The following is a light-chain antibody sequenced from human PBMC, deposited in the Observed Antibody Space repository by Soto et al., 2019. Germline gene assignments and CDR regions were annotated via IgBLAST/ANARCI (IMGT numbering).Light chain of an antibody. J-gene: IGKJ4*01. CDR3: QQYDNLSLT. CDR1: QDISNY. CDR2: DAS. Sequence: DIQMTQSPSSLSASVGDRVTITCQASQDISNYLNWYQQKPGKAPKLLIYDASNLETGVPSRFSGSGSGTDFTFTISSLQPEDIVTYYCQQYDNLSLTFGGGTKVDIK. V-gene: IGKV1-33*01.